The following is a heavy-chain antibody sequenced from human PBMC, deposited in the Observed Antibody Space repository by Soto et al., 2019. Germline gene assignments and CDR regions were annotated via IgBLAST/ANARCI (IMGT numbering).Heavy chain of an antibody. CDR2: IYYSGST. CDR1: GGSINSNSYY. V-gene: IGHV4-39*02. Sequence: PSETLSLTCTVSGGSINSNSYYWGWIRQPPGKGLEWIGSIYYSGSTYYNPSLKSRVTISVDTSNNQFSLNLSSVTAADTAVYYCAKDSFMVRGVGHFDYWGQGTLVTVSS. CDR3: AKDSFMVRGVGHFDY. J-gene: IGHJ4*02. D-gene: IGHD3-10*01.